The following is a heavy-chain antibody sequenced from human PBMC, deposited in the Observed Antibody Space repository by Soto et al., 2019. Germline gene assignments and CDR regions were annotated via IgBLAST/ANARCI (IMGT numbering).Heavy chain of an antibody. J-gene: IGHJ4*02. D-gene: IGHD5-12*01. CDR2: IIPIFGTT. V-gene: IGHV1-69*14. CDR3: ARDLGSGYDPGDY. CDR1: GDIFSGYS. Sequence: QVQLVQSGAEVKKPGSSVKVSCKTSGDIFSGYSISWVRQAPGQGLEWMGGIIPIFGTTNDAQRFHGRVTITADKSTSTGYMELYSLKAEDTAVYYCARDLGSGYDPGDYWGQGTLVTVSS.